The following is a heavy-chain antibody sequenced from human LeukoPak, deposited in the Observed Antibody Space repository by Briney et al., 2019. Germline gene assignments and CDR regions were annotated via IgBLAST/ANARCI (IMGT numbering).Heavy chain of an antibody. CDR2: VYWNDDK. V-gene: IGHV2-5*01. CDR1: GFSLSTRGVG. D-gene: IGHD4-17*01. CDR3: ARSLYGDFVGFLDF. J-gene: IGHJ4*02. Sequence: ESGPTLVNPTQTLTLTCTFSGFSLSTRGVGVGWIRQPPGKALEWLAFVYWNDDKRYSPSLKNRLTITRDTSKKQVVLTVTNMDPVDTATYYCARSLYGDFVGFLDFWGQGTLVTVSS.